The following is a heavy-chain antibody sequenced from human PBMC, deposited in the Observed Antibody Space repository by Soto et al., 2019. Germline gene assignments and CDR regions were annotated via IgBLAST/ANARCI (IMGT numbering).Heavy chain of an antibody. V-gene: IGHV1-2*04. Sequence: ASVKVSCKASGYTFTSYGISWVRQAPGQGLEWMGWINPNSGGTNYAQKFQGWVTMTRDTSISTAYMELSRLRSDDTAVYYCARDRGAWGGADAFDIWGQGTMVTVSS. J-gene: IGHJ3*02. CDR1: GYTFTSYG. CDR3: ARDRGAWGGADAFDI. D-gene: IGHD3-10*01. CDR2: INPNSGGT.